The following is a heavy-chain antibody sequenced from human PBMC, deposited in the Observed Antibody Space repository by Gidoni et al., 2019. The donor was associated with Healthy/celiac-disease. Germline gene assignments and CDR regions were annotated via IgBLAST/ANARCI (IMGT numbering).Heavy chain of an antibody. CDR2: IYYSGST. Sequence: QVQLQESGPGLVKPSQTLSLTCTVSGGSISSGGYYWSWIRQHPGKGLEWIGYIYYSGSTYYNPSLKSRVTISVDTSKNQFSLKLSSVTAADTAVYYCARNRYDFWSGKTVNNWFDPWGQGTLVTVSS. V-gene: IGHV4-31*03. CDR1: GGSISSGGYY. J-gene: IGHJ5*02. CDR3: ARNRYDFWSGKTVNNWFDP. D-gene: IGHD3-3*01.